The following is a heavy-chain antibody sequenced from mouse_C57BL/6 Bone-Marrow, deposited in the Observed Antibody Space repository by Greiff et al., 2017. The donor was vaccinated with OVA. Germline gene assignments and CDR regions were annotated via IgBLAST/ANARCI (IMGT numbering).Heavy chain of an antibody. CDR2: IWTGGGT. V-gene: IGHV2-9-1*01. Sequence: QVQLKESGPGLAAPSQSLSITCTVSGFSLTSYAISWVRQPPGKGLEWLGVIWTGGGTNYNSDLKSRLSISKDNSKSQVFLNRNNMQTDDTARYYCAVLTTVVEEDYFDYWGQGTTLTVSS. CDR1: GFSLTSYA. D-gene: IGHD1-1*01. CDR3: AVLTTVVEEDYFDY. J-gene: IGHJ2*01.